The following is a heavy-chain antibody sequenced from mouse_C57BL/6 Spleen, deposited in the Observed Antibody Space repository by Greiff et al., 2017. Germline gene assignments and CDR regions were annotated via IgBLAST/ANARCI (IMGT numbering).Heavy chain of an antibody. V-gene: IGHV1-81*01. CDR2: IYPRSGNT. J-gene: IGHJ2*01. CDR3: ARRREAYDYDEGPFDY. CDR1: GYTFTSYG. D-gene: IGHD2-4*01. Sequence: QVQLKESGAELARPGASVKLSCKASGYTFTSYGISWVKQRTGQGLEWIGEIYPRSGNTYYNEKFKGKATLTADKSSSTAYMELRSLTSEDSAVYFCARRREAYDYDEGPFDYWGQGTTLTVSS.